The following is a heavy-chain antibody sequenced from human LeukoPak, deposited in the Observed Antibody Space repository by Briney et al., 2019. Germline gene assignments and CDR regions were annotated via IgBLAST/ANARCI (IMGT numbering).Heavy chain of an antibody. CDR2: IRYDGSNK. J-gene: IGHJ6*03. V-gene: IGHV3-30*02. D-gene: IGHD5-12*01. Sequence: GGSLRLSCAASGFTFSSYGMYWVRQAPGKGLESVAFIRYDGSNKYYADSVKGRFTVSRDNSKNTLYLQMKSLRAEDTAVYYCAKGGGYEAQYYYYYLDVWGKGTTVTISS. CDR1: GFTFSSYG. CDR3: AKGGGYEAQYYYYYLDV.